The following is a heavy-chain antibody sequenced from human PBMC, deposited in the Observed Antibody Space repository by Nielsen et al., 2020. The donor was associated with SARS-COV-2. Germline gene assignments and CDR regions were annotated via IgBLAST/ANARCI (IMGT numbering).Heavy chain of an antibody. D-gene: IGHD6-19*01. CDR3: ATGFAVAPVQGGQFYYYYYGMDV. V-gene: IGHV1-24*01. CDR2: FDPEDGET. Sequence: ASVKVSCKVSGYTLTELSMHWVRQAPGKGLEWMGGFDPEDGETIYAQKFQGRVTMTEGTSTDTAYMELSNLRSEDTAVYYCATGFAVAPVQGGQFYYYYYGMDVWGQGTTVTVSS. CDR1: GYTLTELS. J-gene: IGHJ6*02.